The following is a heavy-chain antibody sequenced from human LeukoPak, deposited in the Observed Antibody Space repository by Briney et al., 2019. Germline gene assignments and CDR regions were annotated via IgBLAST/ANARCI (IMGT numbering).Heavy chain of an antibody. V-gene: IGHV4-61*01. CDR2: IYYSGST. CDR1: GGSVSSGSYY. D-gene: IGHD3-10*01. CDR3: ARDYYGSENWFDP. Sequence: SETLSLTCTVSGGSVSSGSYYWSWIRQPPGKGLEWIGYIYYSGSTNYNPSLKSRVTISVDTSKNQFSLKLSSVTAADTAVYYCARDYYGSENWFDPWGQGTLVTVSS. J-gene: IGHJ5*02.